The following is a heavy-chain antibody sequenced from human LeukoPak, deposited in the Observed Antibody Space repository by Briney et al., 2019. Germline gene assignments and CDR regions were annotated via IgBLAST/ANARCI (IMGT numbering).Heavy chain of an antibody. V-gene: IGHV3-7*01. Sequence: GGSLRLSCAASGFSFSNYWMSWVRQAPGKGLEWVANIKPDGSEKYYVDSVKGRFTVSRDNAKNSLYLQMISLRAEDTAVYYCASPEWLPDSFDIWGQGTMVTVSS. J-gene: IGHJ3*02. CDR1: GFSFSNYW. CDR3: ASPEWLPDSFDI. D-gene: IGHD3-3*01. CDR2: IKPDGSEK.